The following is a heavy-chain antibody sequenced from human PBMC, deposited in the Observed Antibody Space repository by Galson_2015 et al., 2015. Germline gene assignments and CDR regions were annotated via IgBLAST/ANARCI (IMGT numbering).Heavy chain of an antibody. CDR2: IWYDGSNK. CDR3: ARDFPGSRHAFDI. V-gene: IGHV3-33*01. CDR1: GFTFSSYG. J-gene: IGHJ3*02. D-gene: IGHD3-10*01. Sequence: SLRLSCTASGFTFSSYGMHWVRQAPGKGLEWVAVIWYDGSNKYYADSVKGRFTISRDNSKNTLYLQMNSLRAEDTAVYYCARDFPGSRHAFDIWGQGTMVTVSS.